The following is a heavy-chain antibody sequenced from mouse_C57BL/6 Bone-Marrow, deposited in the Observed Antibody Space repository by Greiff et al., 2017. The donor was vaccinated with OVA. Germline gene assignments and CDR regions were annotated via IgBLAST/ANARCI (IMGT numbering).Heavy chain of an antibody. V-gene: IGHV5-17*01. D-gene: IGHD4-1*01. J-gene: IGHJ4*01. CDR1: GFTFSDYG. CDR3: ARTETGTDYAMDY. CDR2: ISSGSSTI. Sequence: EVKLMESGGGLVKPGGSLKLSCAASGFTFSDYGMHWVRQAPEKGLEWVAYISSGSSTIYYADTVKGRFTISRDNAKNTLFLQMTSLRSEDTAMYYCARTETGTDYAMDYWGQGTSVTVSS.